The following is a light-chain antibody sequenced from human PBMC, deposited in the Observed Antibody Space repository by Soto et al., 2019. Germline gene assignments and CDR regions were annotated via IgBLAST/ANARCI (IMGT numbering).Light chain of an antibody. V-gene: IGKV3-15*01. CDR1: QSVGSN. Sequence: EIVMTQSPATLSASPGERAPLSCRASQSVGSNLAWYQQKPGQAPRLLIYDASTRATGIPASFSGSGSGTEFTLTIRSLQSEDSAVYYCQRYNNWPYTFGQGTKLEI. CDR3: QRYNNWPYT. J-gene: IGKJ2*01. CDR2: DAS.